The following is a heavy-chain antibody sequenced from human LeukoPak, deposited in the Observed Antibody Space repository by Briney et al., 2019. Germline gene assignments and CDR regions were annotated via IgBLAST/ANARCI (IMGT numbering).Heavy chain of an antibody. CDR1: GFTFSSYG. J-gene: IGHJ4*02. CDR2: IRYDGSNK. Sequence: GGSLRLSCAASGFTFSSYGMHWVRQAPGKALEWVAFIRYDGSNKYYADSVKGRFTISRDNSKNTLYLQMNSLRAEDTAVYYCAKPVVLYYYDSSGPDYWGQGTLVTVSS. D-gene: IGHD3-22*01. V-gene: IGHV3-30*02. CDR3: AKPVVLYYYDSSGPDY.